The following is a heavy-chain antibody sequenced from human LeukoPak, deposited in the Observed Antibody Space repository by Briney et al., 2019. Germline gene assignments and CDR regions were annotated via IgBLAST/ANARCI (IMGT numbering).Heavy chain of an antibody. J-gene: IGHJ6*03. CDR2: IIPIFGTA. Sequence: ASVKVSCKASGGTFSSYAISWVRQAPGQGLEWMGGIIPIFGTANYAQKFQGRVTITADESTSTAYMELSSLRSEDTAVYYCARGLCSSTSCYHYYYYYMDVWGKGTTVTVSS. V-gene: IGHV1-69*13. D-gene: IGHD2-2*01. CDR1: GGTFSSYA. CDR3: ARGLCSSTSCYHYYYYYMDV.